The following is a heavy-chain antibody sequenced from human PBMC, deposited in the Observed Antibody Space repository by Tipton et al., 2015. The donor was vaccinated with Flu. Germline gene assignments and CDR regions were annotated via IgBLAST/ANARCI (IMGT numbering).Heavy chain of an antibody. J-gene: IGHJ5*02. CDR2: VYSRGST. CDR3: ARRDYSNYVSEPKNWFDP. Sequence: TLSLTCTVSGGSITSGSYYWHWIRQPAGKGLEWIGRVYSRGSTNYNPSLKSRVTILIDSSKNQFSLKLRSVTAADTALYFCARRDYSNYVSEPKNWFDPWGQGTLVTVSS. V-gene: IGHV4-61*02. D-gene: IGHD4-11*01. CDR1: GGSITSGSYY.